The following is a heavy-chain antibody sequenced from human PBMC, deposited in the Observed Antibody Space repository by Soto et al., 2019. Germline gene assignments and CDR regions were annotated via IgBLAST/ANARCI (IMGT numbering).Heavy chain of an antibody. D-gene: IGHD2-2*01. J-gene: IGHJ4*02. CDR2: IIPILGIA. CDR3: AREADDIVVASSNYYFDY. CDR1: GGTFSSYT. V-gene: IGHV1-69*04. Sequence: SVKVSCKASGGTFSSYTISWVRQAPGQGLEWMGRIIPILGIANYAQKFQGRVTITADKSTSTAYMELSSLRSEDTAVYYCAREADDIVVASSNYYFDYWGQGTLVTVS.